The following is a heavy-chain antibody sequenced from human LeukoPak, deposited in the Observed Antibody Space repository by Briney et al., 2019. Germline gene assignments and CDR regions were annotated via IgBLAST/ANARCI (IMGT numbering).Heavy chain of an antibody. CDR2: ISASSSFI. CDR1: GFTFSSYS. V-gene: IGHV3-21*01. D-gene: IGHD3-3*01. Sequence: GGSLRLSCAASGFTFSSYSMNWVRQAPGKGLEWVTCISASSSFIYYADSVKGRITISRDNAKNSLYLQMNSLRAEDTAVYYCARDILEWLLFGAFDIWGQGTMVTVSS. CDR3: ARDILEWLLFGAFDI. J-gene: IGHJ3*02.